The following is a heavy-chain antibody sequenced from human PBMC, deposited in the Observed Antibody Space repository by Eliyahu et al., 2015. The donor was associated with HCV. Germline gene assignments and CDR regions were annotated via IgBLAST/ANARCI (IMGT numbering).Heavy chain of an antibody. D-gene: IGHD3-3*01. Sequence: QVQLVQSGAEVKKPGASVKVSCKASGYTFTGXYMXWVRQAPGQGLGWMGWINPNXGGTNYAQKFQGRVTMTRDTSISTAYMELSRLRSDDTAVYYCARGRYDFWSATRSYYFDYWGQGTLVTVSS. V-gene: IGHV1-2*02. CDR3: ARGRYDFWSATRSYYFDY. CDR2: INPNXGGT. J-gene: IGHJ4*02. CDR1: GYTFTGXY.